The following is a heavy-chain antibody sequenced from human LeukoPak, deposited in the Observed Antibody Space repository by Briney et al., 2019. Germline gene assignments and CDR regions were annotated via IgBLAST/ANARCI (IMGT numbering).Heavy chain of an antibody. CDR1: GFTFSTSW. V-gene: IGHV3-74*01. CDR3: VRALLGTSDY. J-gene: IGHJ4*02. D-gene: IGHD7-27*01. Sequence: GGSLRLSCAASGFTFSTSWMHWVRQVPGKGLVWVSRINPDGSITNYADSVKGRFTISRDNANNMLYLLVNSLRVDDTTVYCVRALLGTSDYWGQGTLVTVSS. CDR2: INPDGSIT.